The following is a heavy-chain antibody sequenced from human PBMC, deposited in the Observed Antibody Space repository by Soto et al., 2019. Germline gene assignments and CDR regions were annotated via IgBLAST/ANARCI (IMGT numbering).Heavy chain of an antibody. CDR1: GFTFSSYG. D-gene: IGHD3-10*01. Sequence: QVQLVESGGGVVQPGRSLRLSCAASGFTFSSYGMHWVRQAPGKGLEWVAVIWYDGSNKYYADSVKGRFTISRDNSKTTLYLQMNSLRAEDTAVYYCAREDGSGSQFQHWGQGTLVTVSS. CDR3: AREDGSGSQFQH. V-gene: IGHV3-33*01. CDR2: IWYDGSNK. J-gene: IGHJ1*01.